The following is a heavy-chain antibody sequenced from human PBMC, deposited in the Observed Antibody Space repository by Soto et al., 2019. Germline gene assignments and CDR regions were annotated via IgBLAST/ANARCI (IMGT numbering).Heavy chain of an antibody. CDR2: ISYDGSNK. V-gene: IGHV3-30-3*01. J-gene: IGHJ6*02. CDR3: ARDRVEQLPPYYDYGMDV. CDR1: GFTFSSYA. D-gene: IGHD6-13*01. Sequence: QVQLVESGGGVVQPGRSLRLSCAASGFTFSSYAMHWVRQAPGKGLEWVAVISYDGSNKYYADSVKGRFTISRDNSKNTLYLQMNSLRAEDTAVYYCARDRVEQLPPYYDYGMDVWGQGTTVTVSS.